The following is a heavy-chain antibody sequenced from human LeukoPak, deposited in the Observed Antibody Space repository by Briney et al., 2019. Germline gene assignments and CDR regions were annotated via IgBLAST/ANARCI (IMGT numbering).Heavy chain of an antibody. Sequence: SETLSLTCAVYGGSFSGYYWRWIRQAPGKGLEWIGEINHSGSTNYNPSLKSRVTISVDTSKNQFSLKLSSVTAADTAVYYCARGTRYSSGWYFRALHTRDAFDIWGRGTMVTVSS. CDR1: GGSFSGYY. J-gene: IGHJ3*02. CDR2: INHSGST. D-gene: IGHD6-19*01. V-gene: IGHV4-34*01. CDR3: ARGTRYSSGWYFRALHTRDAFDI.